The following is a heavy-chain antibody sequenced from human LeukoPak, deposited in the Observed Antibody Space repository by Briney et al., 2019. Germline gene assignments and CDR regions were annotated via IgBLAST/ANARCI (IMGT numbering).Heavy chain of an antibody. CDR1: GYTFTSYG. CDR3: ARDSQSPPDYSHFDY. CDR2: INAGNGNT. J-gene: IGHJ4*02. D-gene: IGHD2-15*01. V-gene: IGHV1-3*01. Sequence: GASVKVSCKASGYTFTSYGMNWVRQAPGQRLEWMGWINAGNGNTKYSQKFQGRVTITRDTSASTAYMELSSLRSEDTAVYYCARDSQSPPDYSHFDYWGQGTLVTVSS.